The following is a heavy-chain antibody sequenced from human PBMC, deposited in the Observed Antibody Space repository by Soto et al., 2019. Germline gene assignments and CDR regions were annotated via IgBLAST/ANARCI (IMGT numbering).Heavy chain of an antibody. V-gene: IGHV1-69*04. Sequence: SVKVSCKASGGTFSSYTISWVRQAPGQGLEWMGRIIPILGIANYAQKFQGRVTITADKSTSTAYMELSSLRSEDTAVYYCARDPPSHVGYSSGWINWFDPWGQGTLVTVSS. CDR2: IIPILGIA. CDR1: GGTFSSYT. CDR3: ARDPPSHVGYSSGWINWFDP. D-gene: IGHD6-19*01. J-gene: IGHJ5*02.